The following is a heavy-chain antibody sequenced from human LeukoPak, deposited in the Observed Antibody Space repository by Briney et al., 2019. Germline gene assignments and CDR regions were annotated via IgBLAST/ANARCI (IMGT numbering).Heavy chain of an antibody. Sequence: GGSLRLSCAASGFTFSSYGMSWVRQAPGKGLEWVSAISGSGGSTYYADSVKGRFTISRDNSKNTLYLQMNSLRAEDTAVYYCAKSPYSSSWYYYYMDVWGKGTTVTVSS. J-gene: IGHJ6*03. CDR1: GFTFSSYG. V-gene: IGHV3-23*01. CDR3: AKSPYSSSWYYYYMDV. D-gene: IGHD6-13*01. CDR2: ISGSGGST.